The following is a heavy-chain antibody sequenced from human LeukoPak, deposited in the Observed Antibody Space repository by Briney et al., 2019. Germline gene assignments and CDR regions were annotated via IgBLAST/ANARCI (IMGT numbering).Heavy chain of an antibody. J-gene: IGHJ1*01. Sequence: PSETLSLTCTVSGVSISSYYWSWIRQPPGKGLEWIGYIYYSGSTNYNPSLKSRVTISVDTSKNQFSLKLSSVTAADTAVYYCARGSRGGRDFQHWGQGTLVTVSS. D-gene: IGHD2-15*01. CDR3: ARGSRGGRDFQH. CDR1: GVSISSYY. CDR2: IYYSGST. V-gene: IGHV4-59*08.